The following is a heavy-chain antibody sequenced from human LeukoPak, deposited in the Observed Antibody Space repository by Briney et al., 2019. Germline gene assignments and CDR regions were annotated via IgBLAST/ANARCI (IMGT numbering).Heavy chain of an antibody. J-gene: IGHJ6*03. CDR3: ARGLFNYYSYYYMDV. D-gene: IGHD3-10*01. Sequence: SETPSLTCAVYGGSFSGYYWSWIRQPPGKGLEWIGEINHSGSTNYNPSLKSRVTISVDTSKNQFSLKLSSVTAADTAVYYCARGLFNYYSYYYMDVWGKGTTVTVSS. CDR2: INHSGST. CDR1: GGSFSGYY. V-gene: IGHV4-34*01.